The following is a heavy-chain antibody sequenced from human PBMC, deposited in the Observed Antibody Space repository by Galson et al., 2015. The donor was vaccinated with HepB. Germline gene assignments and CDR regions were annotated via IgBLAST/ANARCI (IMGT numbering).Heavy chain of an antibody. CDR2: IDWDDDK. V-gene: IGHV2-70*11. J-gene: IGHJ3*01. D-gene: IGHD5/OR15-5a*01. CDR1: GFSLTTSEMC. CDR3: TRRSPVSRAFDS. Sequence: PALVKPTQTLTLTCTFSGFSLTTSEMCVSWIRQPPGKALEWLARIDWDDDKYYSTSLKTRLSISMDTSNNQVVLTLTNADPVDTATYYCTRRSPVSRAFDSWGQGTMVTVSS.